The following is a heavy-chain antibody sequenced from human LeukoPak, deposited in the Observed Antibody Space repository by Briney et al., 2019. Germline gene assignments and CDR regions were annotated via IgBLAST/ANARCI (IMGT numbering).Heavy chain of an antibody. D-gene: IGHD3-10*01. Sequence: QAGGSLRLSCAASGFTFSSYSMNWVRQAPGKGLEWVSAINGNGGSTYYADSVKGRFTISRDNSKNTLYLQMNSLRAEDTAMYYCTKAPPGKFDPWGQGTLVTVSS. CDR3: TKAPPGKFDP. V-gene: IGHV3-23*01. J-gene: IGHJ5*02. CDR2: INGNGGST. CDR1: GFTFSSYS.